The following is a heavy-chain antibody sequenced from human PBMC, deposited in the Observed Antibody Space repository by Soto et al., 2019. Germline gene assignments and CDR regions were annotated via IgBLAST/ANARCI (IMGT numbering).Heavy chain of an antibody. CDR2: IYPGDSDT. CDR3: ASLGYCSSTSCDRNDYSNYVDAFDS. CDR1: GYSFTSYW. V-gene: IGHV5-51*01. Sequence: GESLKISCKGSGYSFTSYWIGWVRQMPGKGLEWMGIIYPGDSDTRYSPSFQGQVTISADKSISTAYLQWSSLKASDTAMYYCASLGYCSSTSCDRNDYSNYVDAFDSRGQQTTVTVSS. J-gene: IGHJ3*02. D-gene: IGHD2-2*01.